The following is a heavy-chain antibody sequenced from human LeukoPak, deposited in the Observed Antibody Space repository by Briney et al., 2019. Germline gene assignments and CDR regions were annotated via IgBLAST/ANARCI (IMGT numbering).Heavy chain of an antibody. J-gene: IGHJ5*02. D-gene: IGHD3-10*01. CDR2: IKEDGSEK. CDR1: GFTFSNYW. CDR3: ARDSITMVRGVIHDWFDL. Sequence: GGSLRLSCEASGFTFSNYWMSWVRQAPGKGLEWLANIKEDGSEKYYADSVKGRFTISRDNSQNTLYLHMNSLRAEDTAVYYCARDSITMVRGVIHDWFDLWGQGTLVTVSS. V-gene: IGHV3-7*01.